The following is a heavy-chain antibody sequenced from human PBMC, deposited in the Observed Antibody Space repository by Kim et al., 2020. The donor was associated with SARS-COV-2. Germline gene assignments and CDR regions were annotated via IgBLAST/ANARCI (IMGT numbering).Heavy chain of an antibody. D-gene: IGHD6-13*01. V-gene: IGHV6-1*01. CDR2: TYYRSKWYN. CDR1: GDSVSSNSAA. Sequence: SQTLSLTCAISGDSVSSNSAAWNWIRQSPSRGLEWLGRTYYRSKWYNDYAVSVKSRITINPDTSKNQFSLQLNSVTPEDTAVYYCARERKKREGIAAAGIRSSWVDPWGQGTLVTVSS. CDR3: ARERKKREGIAAAGIRSSWVDP. J-gene: IGHJ5*02.